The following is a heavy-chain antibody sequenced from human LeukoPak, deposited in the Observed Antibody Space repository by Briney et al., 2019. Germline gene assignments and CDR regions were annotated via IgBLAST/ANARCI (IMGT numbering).Heavy chain of an antibody. D-gene: IGHD1-26*01. V-gene: IGHV3-74*01. CDR1: GFTFSSYW. CDR3: AKGGPTGSNYFDF. Sequence: GGSLRLSCAASGFTFSSYWMHWVRHAPGKGLVWVSRINSDGSSTSYADSVKGRFTISRDNAKNTLYLQMNSLRAEDTAVYYCAKGGPTGSNYFDFWGQGTLVTVSS. CDR2: INSDGSST. J-gene: IGHJ4*02.